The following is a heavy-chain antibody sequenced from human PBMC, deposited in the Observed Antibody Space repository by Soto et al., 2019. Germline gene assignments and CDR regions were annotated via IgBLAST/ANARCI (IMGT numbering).Heavy chain of an antibody. Sequence: GFCGRRISKNQGKGLEWIGYIYYSGSTNYNPSLKSRVTISVDTSKNQFSLKLSSVTAADTAVYYCARQFRAWVLGSHYTKYNYYHCMDVWGKGTTVTVSS. CDR1: GFC. CDR2: IYYSGST. CDR3: ARQFRAWVLGSHYTKYNYYHCMDV. D-gene: IGHD3-10*01. J-gene: IGHJ6*03. V-gene: IGHV4-59*08.